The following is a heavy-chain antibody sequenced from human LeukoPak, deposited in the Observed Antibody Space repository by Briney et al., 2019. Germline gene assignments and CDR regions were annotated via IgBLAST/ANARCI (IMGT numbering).Heavy chain of an antibody. D-gene: IGHD2-15*01. CDR3: AKVRGYCSGGSCNSSIDY. Sequence: GGSLRLSCAASGFTFSAYDMHWVRQAPGKGLEWVAFIRFDGSSKYYADSVRGRFTISRDTSGNTLFLQMNTLRPEDTAVYYCAKVRGYCSGGSCNSSIDYWGQGTLVTVSS. V-gene: IGHV3-30*02. CDR2: IRFDGSSK. CDR1: GFTFSAYD. J-gene: IGHJ4*02.